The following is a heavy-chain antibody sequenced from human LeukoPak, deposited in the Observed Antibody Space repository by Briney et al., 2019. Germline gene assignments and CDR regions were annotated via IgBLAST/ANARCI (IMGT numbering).Heavy chain of an antibody. J-gene: IGHJ4*02. Sequence: GGSLRLSCAASGFTFSDYYMSWIRQAPGKGLEWVSYISSSGSSIYYADFVKGRFTISRDSAKNSLYLQFNSLRAEDTAVYYCARVIGVVPFYFDYWGQGTLVTVSS. V-gene: IGHV3-11*04. D-gene: IGHD3-3*01. CDR1: GFTFSDYY. CDR3: ARVIGVVPFYFDY. CDR2: ISSSGSSI.